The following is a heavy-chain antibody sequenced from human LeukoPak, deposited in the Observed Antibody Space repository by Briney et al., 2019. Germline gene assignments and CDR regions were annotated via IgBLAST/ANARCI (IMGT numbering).Heavy chain of an antibody. J-gene: IGHJ4*02. CDR3: ARDPPRTYYYDSSGDTGNY. CDR2: ISSSSSYI. CDR1: GFTFSSYS. D-gene: IGHD3-22*01. Sequence: GGSLRLSCAASGFTFSSYSMNWVRQAPGKGLEWVSSISSSSSYIYYADSVKGRFTISRDNAKNSLYLQMNSLRAEDTAVYYCARDPPRTYYYDSSGDTGNYWGQGTLVIVSS. V-gene: IGHV3-21*01.